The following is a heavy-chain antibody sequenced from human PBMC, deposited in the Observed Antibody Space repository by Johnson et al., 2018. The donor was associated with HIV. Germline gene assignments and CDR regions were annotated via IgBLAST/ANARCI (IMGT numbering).Heavy chain of an antibody. CDR2: IKQDGSEK. J-gene: IGHJ3*02. V-gene: IGHV3-7*03. CDR3: AREANAFDI. Sequence: VQLVESGGGVVQPGGSLRLSCAASGFTLSTYWMSWVRQAPGKGLEWVANIKQDGSEKYCVDSVKGRFTISRDNSKNTLYLQMNSLRAEDTAVYYCAREANAFDIWGQGTMVTVSS. CDR1: GFTLSTYW.